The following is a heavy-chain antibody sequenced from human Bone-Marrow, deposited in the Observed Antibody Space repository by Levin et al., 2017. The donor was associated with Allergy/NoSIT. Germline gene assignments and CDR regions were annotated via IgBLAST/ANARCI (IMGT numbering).Heavy chain of an antibody. D-gene: IGHD2-15*01. Sequence: LSLPCAASGFTFRSYSMNWVRQAPGKGLEWVSSISSSSSYIYYADSVKGRFTISRDNAKNSLYLQMNSLRAEDTAVYYCARTEITPDAFDIWGQGTMVTVSS. CDR3: ARTEITPDAFDI. J-gene: IGHJ3*02. V-gene: IGHV3-21*01. CDR1: GFTFRSYS. CDR2: ISSSSSYI.